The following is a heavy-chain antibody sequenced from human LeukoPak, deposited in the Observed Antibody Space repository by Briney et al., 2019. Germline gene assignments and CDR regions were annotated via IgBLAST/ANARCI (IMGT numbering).Heavy chain of an antibody. CDR2: INSDGSST. J-gene: IGHJ4*02. CDR3: AREIRSYGFYYFDY. CDR1: GFTFSSYW. D-gene: IGHD5-18*01. Sequence: PGGSLRLSCAASGFTFSSYWMHWVRQAPGKGLVWVSRINSDGSSTSYADSVKGRFTISRDNAKNTLYLQMNSLRAEDTAVYYCAREIRSYGFYYFDYWGQGTLVTVSS. V-gene: IGHV3-74*01.